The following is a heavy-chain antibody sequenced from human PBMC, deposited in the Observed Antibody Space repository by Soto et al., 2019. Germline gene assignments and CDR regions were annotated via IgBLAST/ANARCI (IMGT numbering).Heavy chain of an antibody. J-gene: IGHJ4*02. V-gene: IGHV3-30-3*01. CDR2: ISYDGNNK. CDR1: GFTFSSYA. CDR3: ARESWVY. D-gene: IGHD1-26*01. Sequence: QVQLVESGGGVVQPGRSLRLSCAASGFTFSSYALHWVRQAPGKGLEWVAVISYDGNNKYYADSVKGRFTISRDDSKNTLYLQMNSLSAEDTAVYYCARESWVYWGQGTLVTVSS.